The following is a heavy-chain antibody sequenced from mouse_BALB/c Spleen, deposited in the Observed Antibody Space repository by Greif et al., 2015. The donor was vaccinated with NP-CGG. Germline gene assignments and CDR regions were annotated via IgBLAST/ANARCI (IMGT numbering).Heavy chain of an antibody. D-gene: IGHD2-3*01. Sequence: EVKLQESGAELVKPGASVKLSCTASGFNIKDTYMHWVKQRPEQGLEWIGRIDPANGNTKYDPKFQGKATITADTSSNTAYLQLSSLTSEDTAVYYCARDGYRYYYAMDYWGQGTSVTVSS. CDR2: IDPANGNT. V-gene: IGHV14-3*02. CDR1: GFNIKDTY. CDR3: ARDGYRYYYAMDY. J-gene: IGHJ4*01.